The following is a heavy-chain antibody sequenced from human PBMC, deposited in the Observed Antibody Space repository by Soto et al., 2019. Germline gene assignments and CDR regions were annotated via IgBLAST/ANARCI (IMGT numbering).Heavy chain of an antibody. CDR2: ISGSGDNI. V-gene: IGHV3-11*01. D-gene: IGHD2-15*01. Sequence: QVQLVESGGGLVKPGGSLRVSCAASGFSFSDYYMTWIRQAPGKGLEWVSYISGSGDNIHYADSVKGRFTSSRDNAKNSLELQMDSLIVEDTAVYYCARGACITCYYDDWFNTWGQGTLVTVSS. CDR3: ARGACITCYYDDWFNT. CDR1: GFSFSDYY. J-gene: IGHJ5*02.